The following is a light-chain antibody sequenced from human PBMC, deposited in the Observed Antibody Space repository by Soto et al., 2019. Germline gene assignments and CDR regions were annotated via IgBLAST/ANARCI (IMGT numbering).Light chain of an antibody. CDR2: RAS. J-gene: IGKJ1*01. Sequence: DIQMTQSPSTLSASVGDRVTITCRASQSISNWLAWYQQKPGRAPKLLIYRASNLENGVPSRFCGSGSGTEFTITISSLQPDDFAIYYCQQYNTYSGTFGQGTKVEIK. V-gene: IGKV1-5*03. CDR1: QSISNW. CDR3: QQYNTYSGT.